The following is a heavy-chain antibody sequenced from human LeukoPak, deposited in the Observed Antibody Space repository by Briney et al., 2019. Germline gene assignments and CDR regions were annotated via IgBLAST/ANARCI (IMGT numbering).Heavy chain of an antibody. CDR3: AKHYGDYDYYYGMDV. CDR1: GCLCTSYW. CDR2: SYPGDSDT. Sequence: GASLQICCQGAGCLCTSYWIGWGRPVPGKGREGMGISYPGDSDTRYSPSFQGQVTISAYKSISTAYLQWSSLKASDTAIYYCAKHYGDYDYYYGMDVWGQGTTVTVSS. D-gene: IGHD4-17*01. V-gene: IGHV5-51*01. J-gene: IGHJ6*02.